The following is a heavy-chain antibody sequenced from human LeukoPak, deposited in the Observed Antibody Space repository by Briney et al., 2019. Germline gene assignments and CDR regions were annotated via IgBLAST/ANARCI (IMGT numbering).Heavy chain of an antibody. J-gene: IGHJ4*02. Sequence: GESLKISCKGSGYSFTSYWIGWVRQMPGKGLEWMGIIYPGDSDTRYSPSFQGQVTISADKSISTAYLQWSSLKASDTAMYYCARRGNCSSTSCYSWELDYWGQGTLVTVSS. CDR2: IYPGDSDT. CDR3: ARRGNCSSTSCYSWELDY. V-gene: IGHV5-51*01. D-gene: IGHD2-2*02. CDR1: GYSFTSYW.